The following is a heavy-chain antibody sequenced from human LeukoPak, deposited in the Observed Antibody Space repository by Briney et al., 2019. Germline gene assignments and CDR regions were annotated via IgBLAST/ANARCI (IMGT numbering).Heavy chain of an antibody. D-gene: IGHD6-13*01. CDR1: GFTFSSYA. CDR2: ISYDGSNK. Sequence: GGSLRLSCAASGFTFSSYARHWVRQAPGKGLEWVAVISYDGSNKYYADSVKGRFTISRDNSKNTLYLQMNSLRAEDTAVYYCARDPAAGYSSSWYKGYFDYWGQGTLVTVSS. J-gene: IGHJ4*02. V-gene: IGHV3-30-3*01. CDR3: ARDPAAGYSSSWYKGYFDY.